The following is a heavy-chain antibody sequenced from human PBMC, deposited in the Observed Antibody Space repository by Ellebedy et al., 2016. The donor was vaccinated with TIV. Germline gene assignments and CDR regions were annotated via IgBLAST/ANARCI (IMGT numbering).Heavy chain of an antibody. Sequence: ASVKVSXKASRYTFTNSGLYWVRQAPGQRLVWMGRITAGNGDTKYSQKFQGRVTFTRDTSASTDYMELRSLTSEDTAVYYCARGIWGAFDIWGQGTMVTVSS. J-gene: IGHJ3*02. CDR2: ITAGNGDT. V-gene: IGHV1-3*01. D-gene: IGHD3-16*01. CDR3: ARGIWGAFDI. CDR1: RYTFTNSG.